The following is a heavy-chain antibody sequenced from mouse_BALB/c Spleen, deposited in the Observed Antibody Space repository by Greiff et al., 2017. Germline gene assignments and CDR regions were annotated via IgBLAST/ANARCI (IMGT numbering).Heavy chain of an antibody. J-gene: IGHJ3*01. CDR1: GYTFTSYV. Sequence: LVESGPELVKPGASVKMSCKASGYTFTSYVMHWVKQKPGQGLEWIGYINPYNDGTKYNEKFKGKATLTSDKSSSTAYMELSSLTSEDSAVYYCARSGLPTTVVDTAWFAYWGQGTLVTVSA. V-gene: IGHV1-14*01. CDR3: ARSGLPTTVVDTAWFAY. D-gene: IGHD1-1*01. CDR2: INPYNDGT.